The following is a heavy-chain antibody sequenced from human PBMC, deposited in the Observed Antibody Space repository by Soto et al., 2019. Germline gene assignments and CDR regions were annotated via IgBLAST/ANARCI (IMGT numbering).Heavy chain of an antibody. V-gene: IGHV3-73*01. CDR2: IRSKANSYAT. CDR1: GFTFSGSA. J-gene: IGHJ4*02. Sequence: EVQLVESGGGLVQPGGSLKLSCAASGFTFSGSAMHWVRQASGKGLEWVGRIRSKANSYATAYAASVKGRFTISRDDSKNTAYLQMNSLKTEDTAVYYCTSLDPVGYSSGWFGYWGQGTLVTVSS. CDR3: TSLDPVGYSSGWFGY. D-gene: IGHD6-19*01.